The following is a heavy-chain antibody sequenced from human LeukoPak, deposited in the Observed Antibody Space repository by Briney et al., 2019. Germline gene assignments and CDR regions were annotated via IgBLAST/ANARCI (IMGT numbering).Heavy chain of an antibody. V-gene: IGHV4-39*01. J-gene: IGHJ4*02. CDR2: ICYSGSTYSSGST. CDR3: ARHGFGGYCSGSSCYLAY. Sequence: SETLSLTCTVSGGSISSSAYYWGWIRQSPGKGLEWIGSICYSGSTYSSGSTYYHPSLKSRVTISVDTSNNQFSLKLSSVTAADTAVYYCARHGFGGYCSGSSCYLAYWGQGTLVTVSS. D-gene: IGHD2-2*01. CDR1: GGSISSSAYY.